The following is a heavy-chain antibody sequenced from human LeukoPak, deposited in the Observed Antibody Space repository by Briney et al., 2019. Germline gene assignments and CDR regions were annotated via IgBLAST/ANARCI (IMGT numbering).Heavy chain of an antibody. CDR3: ARDASSRGDNRAY. V-gene: IGHV3-21*01. CDR2: ISSSSSYI. J-gene: IGHJ4*02. D-gene: IGHD4-23*01. Sequence: PGGSLRLSCAASGFTFSSYSMNWVRQAPGKGLEWVSSISSSSSYIYYADSVKGRFTISRDNAKNSLYLQMNSLRAEDTVVYYCARDASSRGDNRAYWGQGTLVTVSS. CDR1: GFTFSSYS.